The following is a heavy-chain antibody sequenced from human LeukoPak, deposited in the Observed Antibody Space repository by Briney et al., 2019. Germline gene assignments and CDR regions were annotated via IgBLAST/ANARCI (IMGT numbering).Heavy chain of an antibody. Sequence: GGSLRLSCAASGFIFSSYDTHWVRQAPGRGLEWVSGIGAAGDTYYPGSVKGRFAISRENAKNSFYLHMNTLTPGDTAVYYCARARLRDDVFDVWGPGTMITVSS. J-gene: IGHJ3*01. CDR2: IGAAGDT. V-gene: IGHV3-13*01. D-gene: IGHD4-17*01. CDR1: GFIFSSYD. CDR3: ARARLRDDVFDV.